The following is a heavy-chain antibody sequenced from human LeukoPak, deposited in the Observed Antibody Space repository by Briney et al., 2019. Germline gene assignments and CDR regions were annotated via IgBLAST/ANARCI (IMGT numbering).Heavy chain of an antibody. CDR2: IYYSGTT. CDR1: GGSISSYY. J-gene: IGHJ4*02. CDR3: ARAAAGYYDRYFDY. V-gene: IGHV4-59*01. D-gene: IGHD3-22*01. Sequence: PSETLSLTCTVSGGSISSYYWSWIRQPPRKGLEWIGYIYYSGTTNYNPSLNSRVTILVDTSKNQFSLKLNSVTAADTAVYYCARAAAGYYDRYFDYWGQGTLVTVSS.